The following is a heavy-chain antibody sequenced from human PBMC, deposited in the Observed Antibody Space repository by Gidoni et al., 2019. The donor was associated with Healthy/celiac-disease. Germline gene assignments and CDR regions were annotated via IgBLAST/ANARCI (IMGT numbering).Heavy chain of an antibody. CDR3: ARDGRDGEQQLVSAD. D-gene: IGHD6-13*01. V-gene: IGHV1-69*01. CDR1: GGTFSSYA. J-gene: IGHJ4*02. Sequence: QVQLVQSGAEVKKPGSSVKVSCKASGGTFSSYAISWVRQAPGHGLEWMGGIIPIFGTANYAQKFQGRVTITADESTSTAYMELSSLRSEDTAVYYCARDGRDGEQQLVSADWGQGTLVTVSS. CDR2: IIPIFGTA.